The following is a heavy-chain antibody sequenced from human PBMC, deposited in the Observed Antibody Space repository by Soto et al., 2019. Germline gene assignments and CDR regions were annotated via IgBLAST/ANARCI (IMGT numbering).Heavy chain of an antibody. CDR3: ARLTYSSSWYLPVYGMDV. J-gene: IGHJ6*02. Sequence: GESLKISCKGSGYSFTSYWIGWVRQMPGKGLEWMGIIYPGDSDTRYSPSFQGQVTISADKSISTAYLQWSSLKASDTAMYYCARLTYSSSWYLPVYGMDVWGQGTTVTVSS. CDR2: IYPGDSDT. CDR1: GYSFTSYW. D-gene: IGHD6-13*01. V-gene: IGHV5-51*01.